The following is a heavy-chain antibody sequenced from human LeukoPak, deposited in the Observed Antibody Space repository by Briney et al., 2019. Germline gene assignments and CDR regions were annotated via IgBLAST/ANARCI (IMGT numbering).Heavy chain of an antibody. V-gene: IGHV3-74*03. CDR3: AREVAGTWDY. J-gene: IGHJ4*02. D-gene: IGHD6-19*01. CDR1: GFSFSRHW. Sequence: GGSLRLSCEASGFSFSRHWMHWVRQAPGKGLVWVSRISDDGSYTANVDSVEGRFITSRDNVRNTLYLHMNGLRAEDTAVYYCAREVAGTWDYWGQGTLVTVSS. CDR2: ISDDGSYT.